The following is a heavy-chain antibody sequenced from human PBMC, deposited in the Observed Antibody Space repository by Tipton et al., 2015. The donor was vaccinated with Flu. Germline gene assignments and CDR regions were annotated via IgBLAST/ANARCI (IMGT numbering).Heavy chain of an antibody. CDR2: INPHGTES. V-gene: IGHV3-7*01. CDR3: ARDTYYYGSGTDNAIDY. D-gene: IGHD3-10*01. J-gene: IGHJ4*02. CDR1: GFIFSDYW. Sequence: LSLTCAASGFIFSDYWIGWVRQAPGKGLEWVASINPHGTESTYAASVRGRFTISRDNAKNSLYLQMNSLRAEDTAVYYCARDTYYYGSGTDNAIDYWGQGTLVTVSS.